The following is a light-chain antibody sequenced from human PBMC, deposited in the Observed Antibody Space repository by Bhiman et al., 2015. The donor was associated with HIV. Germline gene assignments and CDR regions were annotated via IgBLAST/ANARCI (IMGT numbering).Light chain of an antibody. CDR2: ENN. Sequence: LLTQPPSVSAAPGQKVTISCSGSSSNIGNNYVSWYQQLPGTAPKLLIYENNKRPSGIPDRFSGSKSGTSATLGITGLQTGDEADYYCGTWDSSLSAGGVFGTGTKVTVL. CDR1: SSNIGNNY. CDR3: GTWDSSLSAGGV. V-gene: IGLV1-51*02. J-gene: IGLJ1*01.